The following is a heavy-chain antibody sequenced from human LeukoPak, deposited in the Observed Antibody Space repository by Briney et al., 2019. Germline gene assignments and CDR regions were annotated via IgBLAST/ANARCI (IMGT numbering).Heavy chain of an antibody. D-gene: IGHD3-22*01. CDR2: ISGSGGST. J-gene: IGHJ4*02. Sequence: GGSLRLSCAASGFTFSSYGMSWVRQAPRKGLEWVSAISGSGGSTYYADSVKGRFTISRDNSKNTLYLQMNSLRAEDTAVYYCAKLVDSSGGVELGYWGQGTLVTVSS. CDR3: AKLVDSSGGVELGY. V-gene: IGHV3-23*01. CDR1: GFTFSSYG.